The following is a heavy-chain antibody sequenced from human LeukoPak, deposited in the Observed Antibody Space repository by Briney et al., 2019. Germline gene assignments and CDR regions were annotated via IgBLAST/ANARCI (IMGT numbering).Heavy chain of an antibody. J-gene: IGHJ4*02. CDR2: IQYHGRDK. CDR1: GFTFRTSG. V-gene: IGHV3-30*02. CDR3: ARATMVRLDY. Sequence: GGSLRLSCAASGFTFRTSGMHWVRQAPGKGLEWVAFIQYHGRDKYYADSVKGRFTISRDNAKNSLYLQMNSLRAEDTAVYYCARATMVRLDYWGQGTLVTVSS. D-gene: IGHD3-10*01.